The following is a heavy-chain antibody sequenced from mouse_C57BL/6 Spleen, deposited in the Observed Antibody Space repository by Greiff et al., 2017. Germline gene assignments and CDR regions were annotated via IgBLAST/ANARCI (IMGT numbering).Heavy chain of an antibody. CDR1: GFNITDYY. Sequence: EVQLQQSGAELVKPGASVKLSCTASGFNITDYYMHWVKQRTEQGLEWIGRIDPEAGETKYAPKFPGTATITADPSSNTASLQLSSLTSEDPAVYYCARILYDGYYGDYFDYWGQGTTLTVSS. J-gene: IGHJ2*01. CDR2: IDPEAGET. D-gene: IGHD2-3*01. CDR3: ARILYDGYYGDYFDY. V-gene: IGHV14-2*01.